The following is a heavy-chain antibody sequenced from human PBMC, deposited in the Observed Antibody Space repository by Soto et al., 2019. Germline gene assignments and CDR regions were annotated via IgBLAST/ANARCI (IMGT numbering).Heavy chain of an antibody. J-gene: IGHJ3*02. CDR3: SRCPTVTLANLDETFDM. CDR1: GYTFTNFG. CDR2: ISSYNGNT. V-gene: IGHV1-18*01. Sequence: QVQLVQSGAEVKRPGASVKVSCKASGYTFTNFGVTWVRQAPGQGLEGMGWISSYNGNTHNAQNLQGRVTMTTDTSTSTAYVELRSLRSDDTGIYYCSRCPTVTLANLDETFDMWGQGTMV. D-gene: IGHD4-4*01.